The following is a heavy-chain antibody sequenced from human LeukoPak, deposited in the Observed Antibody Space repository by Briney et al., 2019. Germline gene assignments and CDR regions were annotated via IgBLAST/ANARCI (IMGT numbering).Heavy chain of an antibody. CDR2: ISSSSSTI. CDR3: ARRRTVVAYDY. Sequence: PGGSLRLSCAASGFTFIDFAMNWVRQAPGKGLEWVSYISSSSSTIYYADSVKGRFTISRDSAKNSLYLQMNSLRAEDTAVYYCARRRTVVAYDYWGQGTLVTVSS. V-gene: IGHV3-48*01. J-gene: IGHJ4*02. D-gene: IGHD2-15*01. CDR1: GFTFIDFA.